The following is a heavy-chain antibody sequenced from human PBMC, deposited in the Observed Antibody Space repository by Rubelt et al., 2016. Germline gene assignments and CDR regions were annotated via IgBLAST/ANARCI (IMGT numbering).Heavy chain of an antibody. CDR2: IYSRTTT. CDR3: EIRPTDTEDETDLDA. J-gene: IGHJ4*02. V-gene: IGHV4-39*01. D-gene: IGHD3/OR15-3a*01. Sequence: HLQLQESGPRLVKPLETLPLTCSVSGGSVSSSGYYWAWVRQSPGKGPEWLGSIYSRTTTYSRPSLRSRVTISVDTSKNQVSLTRAAVTAADTAVYYWEIRPTDTEDETDLDAWGLGTLVTVAS. CDR1: GGSVSSSGYY.